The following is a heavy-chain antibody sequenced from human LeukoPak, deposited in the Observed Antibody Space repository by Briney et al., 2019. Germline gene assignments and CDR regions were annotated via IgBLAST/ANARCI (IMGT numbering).Heavy chain of an antibody. CDR3: ASPPVYDSSGYYYFQH. CDR2: IYHSGST. CDR1: GYSISSGYY. J-gene: IGHJ1*01. V-gene: IGHV4-38-2*02. Sequence: SETLSLTCTVSGYSISSGYYWGWIRQPPGKRLEWIGSIYHSGSTYYNPSLKSRVTISVDTSKNQFSLKLSSVTAADTAVYYCASPPVYDSSGYYYFQHWGQGTLVTVSS. D-gene: IGHD3-22*01.